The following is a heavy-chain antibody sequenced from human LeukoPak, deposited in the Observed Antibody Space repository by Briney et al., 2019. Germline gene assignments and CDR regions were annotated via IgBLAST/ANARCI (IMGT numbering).Heavy chain of an antibody. V-gene: IGHV1-18*04. J-gene: IGHJ4*02. D-gene: IGHD6-19*01. CDR2: ISPYNGKT. CDR3: AINVPGSAPPDD. CDR1: GYTFTSYG. Sequence: ASVKVSCKASGYTFTSYGITWVRQAPGQGLEWMGWISPYNGKTNYAQKLQGKVPMTTGTSTSTAYMGLRSLRSDDTAVYYCAINVPGSAPPDDWGQGTLVTVSS.